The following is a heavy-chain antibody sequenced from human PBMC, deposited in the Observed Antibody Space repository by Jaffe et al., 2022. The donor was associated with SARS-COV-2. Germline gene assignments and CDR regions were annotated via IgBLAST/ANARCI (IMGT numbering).Heavy chain of an antibody. V-gene: IGHV4-39*01. CDR3: ARHSPEGDYFDY. CDR2: IYYSGST. Sequence: QLQLQESGPGLVKPSETLSLTCTVSGGSISSSSYYWGWIRQPPGKGLEWIGSIYYSGSTYYNPSLKSRVTISVDTSKNQFSLKLSSVTAADTAVYYCARHSPEGDYFDYWGQGTLVTVSS. J-gene: IGHJ4*02. CDR1: GGSISSSSYY.